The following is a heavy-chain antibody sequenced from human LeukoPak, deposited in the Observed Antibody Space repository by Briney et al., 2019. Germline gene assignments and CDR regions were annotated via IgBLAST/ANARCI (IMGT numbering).Heavy chain of an antibody. CDR1: GFGFSGFS. V-gene: IGHV3-64*02. D-gene: IGHD1-7*01. CDR3: ARIGVENFCDL. CDR2: INGNGDRT. J-gene: IGHJ5*02. Sequence: GGSLRLSCAASGFGFSGFSMHWVRQAPGKGFEYVSAINGNGDRTYYAASVKGRFSISRDNSKNTLYLQMGSLRGEDMGLYFCARIGVENFCDLWGQGTLVTVSS.